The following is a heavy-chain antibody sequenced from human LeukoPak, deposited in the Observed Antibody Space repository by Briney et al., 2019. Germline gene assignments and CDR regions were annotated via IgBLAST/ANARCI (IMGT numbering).Heavy chain of an antibody. V-gene: IGHV3-72*01. CDR1: GFTFSDHY. CDR2: TRNKANGYTT. J-gene: IGHJ4*02. D-gene: IGHD6-6*01. Sequence: GGSLRLSCAASGFTFSDHYMDWVRQAPGKGLEWVGRTRNKANGYTTQYAASVKGRFIISRDDSKNSLYLQMNSLKAEDTAVYYCARVYSSSWSGSYFDYWGQGSRVTVSS. CDR3: ARVYSSSWSGSYFDY.